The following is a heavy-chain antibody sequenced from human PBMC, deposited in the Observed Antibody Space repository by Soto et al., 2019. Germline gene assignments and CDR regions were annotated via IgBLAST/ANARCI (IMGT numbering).Heavy chain of an antibody. D-gene: IGHD3-9*01. CDR2: ISSSGSTI. V-gene: IGHV3-48*03. CDR3: ASRRRLGDAFDI. J-gene: IGHJ3*02. CDR1: GFTFSSYE. Sequence: EVQLVESGGGLVQPGGSLRLSCAASGFTFSSYEMNWVRQAPGKGLEWVSYISSSGSTIYYADSVKGRFTISRDNAKNSLYLQMNSRRAEDTAVYYCASRRRLGDAFDIWGQGTMVTVSS.